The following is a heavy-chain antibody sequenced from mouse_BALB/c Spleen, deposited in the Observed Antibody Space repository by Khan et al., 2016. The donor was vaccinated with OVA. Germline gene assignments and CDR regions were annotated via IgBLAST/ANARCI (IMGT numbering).Heavy chain of an antibody. CDR2: IDPANGNT. CDR1: GFNIKDTY. J-gene: IGHJ3*01. V-gene: IGHV14-3*02. CDR3: QLAWFAY. D-gene: IGHD4-1*02. Sequence: VQLKESGAELVKPGASVKLSCTASGFNIKDTYIHWVKQRPEQGLEWIGRIDPANGNTEFDPKFQGKATITADTSSNTAYLPLSSLTSEDTAVYYCQLAWFAYWGQGTMVTVSA.